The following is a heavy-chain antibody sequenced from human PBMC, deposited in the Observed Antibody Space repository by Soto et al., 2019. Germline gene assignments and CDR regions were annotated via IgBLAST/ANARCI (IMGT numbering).Heavy chain of an antibody. V-gene: IGHV3-53*01. CDR1: GFTVSKNY. CDR3: ARGEGPGITIFGGDRYGMDV. D-gene: IGHD3-3*01. CDR2: IYSDGNT. Sequence: EVQLVESGGGLIQPGGSLRLSCAASGFTVSKNYMNWVRQAPGKGLEWVSVIYSDGNTFYADSVKGRFTISRDNAKNSLSLQMNSLRAEDTAVYYCARGEGPGITIFGGDRYGMDVWGQGTTVTVSS. J-gene: IGHJ6*02.